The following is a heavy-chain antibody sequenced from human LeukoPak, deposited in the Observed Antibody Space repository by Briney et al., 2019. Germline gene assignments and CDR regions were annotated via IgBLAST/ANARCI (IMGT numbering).Heavy chain of an antibody. Sequence: SETLSLTCTVSGGSISSSSYYWGWIRQPPGKGLEYIGSVYYTGNTYYNPSLKSRVTISVDTSKIQFPLKLNSVTAADTAVYYCSTSTGTTYNSFDPWGQGTLVTVSS. CDR3: STSTGTTYNSFDP. CDR2: VYYTGNT. V-gene: IGHV4-39*06. J-gene: IGHJ5*02. D-gene: IGHD4-11*01. CDR1: GGSISSSSYY.